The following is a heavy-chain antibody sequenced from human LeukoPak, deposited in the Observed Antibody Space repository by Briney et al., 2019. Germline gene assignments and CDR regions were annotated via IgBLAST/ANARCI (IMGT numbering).Heavy chain of an antibody. CDR2: ISYDGRQK. V-gene: IGHV3-30-3*01. CDR3: ARVFLERLTSGYFDN. Sequence: GRSLRLSCAASGFTCSEYAMHWVRQAPGKGLEWVAVISYDGRQKYYGDSVKGRFTISRDNPKNTLYLQMNSLRDDDTAVYYCARVFLERLTSGYFDNWGQGTLVTVSP. J-gene: IGHJ4*02. CDR1: GFTCSEYA. D-gene: IGHD3-3*01.